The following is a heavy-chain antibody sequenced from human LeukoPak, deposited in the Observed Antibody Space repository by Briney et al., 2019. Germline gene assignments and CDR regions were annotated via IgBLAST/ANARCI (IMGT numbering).Heavy chain of an antibody. J-gene: IGHJ6*02. D-gene: IGHD6-13*01. V-gene: IGHV1-18*01. Sequence: GASVKVSCKASGYTFTSYGISWVRQAPGQGLEWMGWISAYNGNTNYAQKLQGRVTMTTDTSTSTAYMELRSLRSDDTAVYYCAREIPAGYSSPEYYYYGMDVWGQGTMVTVSS. CDR3: AREIPAGYSSPEYYYYGMDV. CDR2: ISAYNGNT. CDR1: GYTFTSYG.